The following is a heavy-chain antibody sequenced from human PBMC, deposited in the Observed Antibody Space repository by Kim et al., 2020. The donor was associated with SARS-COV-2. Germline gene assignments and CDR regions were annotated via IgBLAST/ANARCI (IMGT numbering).Heavy chain of an antibody. V-gene: IGHV1-8*01. D-gene: IGHD6-13*01. CDR1: GYTFTSYD. CDR2: MNPNSGNT. J-gene: IGHJ5*02. Sequence: ASVKVSCKASGYTFTSYDINWVRQATGQGLEWMGGMNPNSGNTGYAQKFQGRVTMTRNTSISTAYMELSSLRSEDTAVYYCARGFRSSWDNWFDRWGQGTLVTVSS. CDR3: ARGFRSSWDNWFDR.